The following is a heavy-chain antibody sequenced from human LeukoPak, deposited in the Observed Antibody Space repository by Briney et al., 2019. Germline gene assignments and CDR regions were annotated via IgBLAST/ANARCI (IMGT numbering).Heavy chain of an antibody. CDR3: ARWYDSNAYSFDY. D-gene: IGHD3-22*01. Sequence: GGSLRLSCAASGFTFSSYWMHWVRQAPGKGLEWVSAIYSDGSTYYTDSVKGRFTISRDNSKNTLYLQMNSLRAEDTALYYCARWYDSNAYSFDYWGQGTLVTVAS. CDR1: GFTFSSYW. J-gene: IGHJ4*02. CDR2: IYSDGST. V-gene: IGHV3-66*01.